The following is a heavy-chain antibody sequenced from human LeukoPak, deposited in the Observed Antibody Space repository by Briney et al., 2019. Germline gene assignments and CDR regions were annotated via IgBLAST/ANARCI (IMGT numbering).Heavy chain of an antibody. D-gene: IGHD2-21*02. Sequence: GGSLRLSCAASGLTFSSYAMSWVRQAPGKGLEWVSAISGSGGSTYYADSVKGRFTISRDNSKNTLYLQMNSLRAEDTAVYYCAEEGFLVVVTAIQFDYWGQGTLVTVSS. CDR1: GLTFSSYA. J-gene: IGHJ4*02. CDR2: ISGSGGST. V-gene: IGHV3-23*01. CDR3: AEEGFLVVVTAIQFDY.